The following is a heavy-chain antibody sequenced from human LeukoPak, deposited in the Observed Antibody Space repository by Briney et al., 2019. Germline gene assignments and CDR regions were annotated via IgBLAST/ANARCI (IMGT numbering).Heavy chain of an antibody. CDR2: ISSSGNPI. V-gene: IGHV3-11*01. J-gene: IGHJ4*02. CDR1: GFTFSDYY. Sequence: GGSLILSCAASGFTFSDYYMSWIRQAPGKGLEWVSYISSSGNPISYADSVEGRFTISRDNTKNSLYLQMNSLRAEDTAVYYCARVGIIVAAGTCDYWGQGTLVTVSS. D-gene: IGHD6-13*01. CDR3: ARVGIIVAAGTCDY.